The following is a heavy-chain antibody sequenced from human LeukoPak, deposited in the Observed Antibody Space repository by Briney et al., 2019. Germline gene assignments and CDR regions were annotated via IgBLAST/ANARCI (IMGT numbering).Heavy chain of an antibody. CDR1: GFTFSGYG. CDR3: ARDNADASGIDDY. V-gene: IGHV3-33*01. D-gene: IGHD3-10*01. Sequence: PGGSLRLSCAASGFTFSGYGMHWVRQAPGKGLEWVAVIWYDGSNEYYADSVKGRFTISRDNSKNTLYLQMNSLRAEDTAVYYCARDNADASGIDDYWGQGTLVTVSS. J-gene: IGHJ4*02. CDR2: IWYDGSNE.